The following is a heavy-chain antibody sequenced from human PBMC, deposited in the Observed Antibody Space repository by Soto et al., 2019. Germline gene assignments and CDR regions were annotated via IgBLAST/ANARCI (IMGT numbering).Heavy chain of an antibody. V-gene: IGHV1-69*01. CDR2: IIPFFGTA. J-gene: IGHJ4*02. CDR1: GGTFSRSA. Sequence: QVQLEQSGAEVRKPGSSVKVSCKASGGTFSRSAISWVRQAPGQGLEWMGGIIPFFGTANYAQKFHGRVTITADEPTGTAYMELSSLPSEDTAIYYCAKFAESSGYFDYWGQGALITVSS. D-gene: IGHD6-19*01. CDR3: AKFAESSGYFDY.